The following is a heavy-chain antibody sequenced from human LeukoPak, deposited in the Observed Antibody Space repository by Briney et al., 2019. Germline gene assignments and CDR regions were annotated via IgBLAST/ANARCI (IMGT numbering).Heavy chain of an antibody. CDR1: GDSITNYY. CDR3: ARSSIDSGSNFDY. J-gene: IGHJ4*02. Sequence: SETLSLTCSVSGDSITNYYWNWIRQPAGKGLEWIGRIYISGITNYNPSLKSRVTMSVDTSKNHFSLKLSSVTATDTAVYYCARSSIDSGSNFDYWGQGTLVTVSS. V-gene: IGHV4-4*07. CDR2: IYISGIT. D-gene: IGHD3-10*01.